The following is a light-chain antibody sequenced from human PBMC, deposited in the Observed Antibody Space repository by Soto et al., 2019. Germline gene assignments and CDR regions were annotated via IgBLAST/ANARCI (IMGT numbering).Light chain of an antibody. V-gene: IGKV3-20*01. J-gene: IGKJ4*01. CDR2: GAS. CDR1: QSVSSSY. CDR3: QQYGTSPLT. Sequence: EIVLTQSPGTLSLSPGERATLSCRASQSVSSSYLAWYQQKPGQAPRLLIYGASGRATGIPDRFSGSGSETDFTLTISRLEAEDFAVYYCQQYGTSPLTFGGGTKVEIK.